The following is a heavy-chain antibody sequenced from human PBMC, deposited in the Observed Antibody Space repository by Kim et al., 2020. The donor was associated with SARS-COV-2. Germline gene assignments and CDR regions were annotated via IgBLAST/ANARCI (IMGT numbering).Heavy chain of an antibody. CDR2: ISSSSYI. CDR3: AREDTMVRGVIDAFDI. Sequence: GGSLRLSCAASGFTFSSYSMNWVRQAPGKGLEWVSSISSSSYIYYADSVKGRFTISRDNAKNSLYLQMNSLRAEDTAVYYCAREDTMVRGVIDAFDIWGQGTMVTVSS. V-gene: IGHV3-21*01. D-gene: IGHD3-10*01. J-gene: IGHJ3*02. CDR1: GFTFSSYS.